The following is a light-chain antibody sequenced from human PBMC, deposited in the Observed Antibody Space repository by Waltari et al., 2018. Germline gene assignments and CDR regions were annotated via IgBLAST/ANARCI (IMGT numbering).Light chain of an antibody. V-gene: IGKV3D-15*01. Sequence: QSPATLSVSPGGSATLTCRASQTVTNNLAWYQEKPGQSPRLLIHDASTRATGIAARFSASGSGRQFTLTISRLQSEDVAIYYCQQYSTWFYTFGQGTKLEI. CDR2: DAS. CDR3: QQYSTWFYT. CDR1: QTVTNN. J-gene: IGKJ2*01.